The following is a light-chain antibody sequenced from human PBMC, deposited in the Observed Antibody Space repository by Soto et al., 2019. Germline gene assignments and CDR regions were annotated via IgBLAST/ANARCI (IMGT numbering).Light chain of an antibody. CDR1: SSDVGGHNS. Sequence: QSVLTQPASVSGSPGQSITISCTGTSSDVGGHNSVSWYRQDPGKAPKLMIYDVSNRPSGVSDRFSGSKSGNTASLTISGLQIEDEADYYCSSFTSRVTYLFGTGPKVAVL. V-gene: IGLV2-14*01. CDR3: SSFTSRVTYL. J-gene: IGLJ1*01. CDR2: DVS.